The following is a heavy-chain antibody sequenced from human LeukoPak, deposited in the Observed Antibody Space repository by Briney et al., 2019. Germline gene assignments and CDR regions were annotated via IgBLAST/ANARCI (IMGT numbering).Heavy chain of an antibody. V-gene: IGHV4-39*01. D-gene: IGHD3-3*01. J-gene: IGHJ6*02. Sequence: NPSETLSPTCTVSGGSISSHYYWIWIRQPPGKGLEWIGCIYYSGSTYYNPSLKSRVTISVDTSKNQFSLKLNSLTAAETAVYYCARMGIFAKPSLYYYYYYGMDVWGQGTTVTVSS. CDR2: IYYSGST. CDR3: ARMGIFAKPSLYYYYYYGMDV. CDR1: GGSISSHYY.